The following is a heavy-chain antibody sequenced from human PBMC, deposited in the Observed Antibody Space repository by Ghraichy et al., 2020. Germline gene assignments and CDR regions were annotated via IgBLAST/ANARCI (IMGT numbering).Heavy chain of an antibody. V-gene: IGHV3-23*01. Sequence: GVLNISCAASGFTFSSYAMSWVRQAPGKGLEWVSAISGSGGSTYYADSVKGRFTISRDNSKNTLYLQMNSLRAEDTAVYYCAKAVPLVAAYNYFDYWGQGTLVTVSS. D-gene: IGHD2-15*01. CDR2: ISGSGGST. CDR1: GFTFSSYA. CDR3: AKAVPLVAAYNYFDY. J-gene: IGHJ4*02.